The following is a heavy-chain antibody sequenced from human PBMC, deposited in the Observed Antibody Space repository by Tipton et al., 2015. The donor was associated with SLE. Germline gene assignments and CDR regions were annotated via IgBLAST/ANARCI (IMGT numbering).Heavy chain of an antibody. V-gene: IGHV3-74*01. J-gene: IGHJ4*02. D-gene: IGHD6-13*01. CDR1: GFSFRSYW. Sequence: SLRLSCAASGFSFRSYWMHWVRRAPGKGLDWVSYINNDGSVTKYADSVKGRFTISRDNSKNTMYLQMSSLRPEDTAVYYCARQHLPGSGPSFDSWGQGTPVTVSS. CDR2: INNDGSVT. CDR3: ARQHLPGSGPSFDS.